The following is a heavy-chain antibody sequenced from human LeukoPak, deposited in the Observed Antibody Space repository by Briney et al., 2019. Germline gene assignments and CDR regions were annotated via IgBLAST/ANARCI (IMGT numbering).Heavy chain of an antibody. CDR3: ARDHLSSGSSPDYYYYYYMDV. CDR1: GFTFSSYW. D-gene: IGHD6-19*01. CDR2: INSDVSST. J-gene: IGHJ6*03. V-gene: IGHV3-74*01. Sequence: GGSLRLSCAASGFTFSSYWMHWVRQAPGKGLVWVSRINSDVSSTSYADSVKGRFTISRDNAKNTLYLQMNSLRAEDTAVYYCARDHLSSGSSPDYYYYYYMDVWGKGTTVTISS.